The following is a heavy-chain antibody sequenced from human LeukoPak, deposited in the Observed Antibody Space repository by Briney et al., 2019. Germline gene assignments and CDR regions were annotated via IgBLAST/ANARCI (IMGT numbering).Heavy chain of an antibody. CDR1: GFTFSNFW. Sequence: GGSLRLSCAASGFTFSNFWMGWVRQAPGKGLEWVANIKQDGSEKYYVDSVKGRFTISRDNAKNSLYLQMNSLRAEDTAVYYCANGDDYRNYWGQGTLVTVSS. J-gene: IGHJ4*02. CDR2: IKQDGSEK. CDR3: ANGDDYRNY. V-gene: IGHV3-7*03. D-gene: IGHD5-24*01.